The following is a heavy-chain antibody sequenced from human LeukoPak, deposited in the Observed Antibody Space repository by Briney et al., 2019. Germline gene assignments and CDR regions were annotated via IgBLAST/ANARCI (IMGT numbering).Heavy chain of an antibody. V-gene: IGHV2-5*01. CDR2: ISWNGDK. D-gene: IGHD6-19*01. Sequence: KLSGPTQVNPTQTLTLTCTFSGFSLSTIEAGVGWIRQPPGKALEWLALISWNGDKRYSPSLTSRLTITRDWSKNQAVLTMTNMDPVDTATYYGAHRGRSSAWYVDFDYWGQGTLVTVSS. CDR3: AHRGRSSAWYVDFDY. J-gene: IGHJ4*02. CDR1: GFSLSTIEAG.